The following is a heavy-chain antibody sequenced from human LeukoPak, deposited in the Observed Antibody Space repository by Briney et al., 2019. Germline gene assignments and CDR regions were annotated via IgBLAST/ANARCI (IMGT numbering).Heavy chain of an antibody. CDR1: GFTFSSYS. D-gene: IGHD2-2*01. J-gene: IGHJ4*02. CDR3: ARGIYCSSTSCYDFDY. CDR2: ISSSSSYI. V-gene: IGHV3-21*01. Sequence: GGSLRLSCAASGFTFSSYSMNWVRQAPGKGLEWVSSISSSSSYIYYADSVKGRFTISRDNAKNSLYLQMNSLRAEDTAVYYCARGIYCSSTSCYDFDYWGQGTLVTVSS.